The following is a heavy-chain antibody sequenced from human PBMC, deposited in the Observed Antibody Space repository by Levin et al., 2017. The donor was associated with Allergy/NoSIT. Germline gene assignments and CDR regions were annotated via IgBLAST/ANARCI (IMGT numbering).Heavy chain of an antibody. Sequence: GESLKISCAASGFPFSSYGMNWVRQAPGKGLEWVSYIGTSGSPKYYADSLKGRFTISRDNAKNSVYLQMNSLRDEDTAVYFCARGYGSGSYFDYWGQGSLVTVSS. CDR3: ARGYGSGSYFDY. V-gene: IGHV3-48*02. J-gene: IGHJ4*02. CDR1: GFPFSSYG. D-gene: IGHD3-10*01. CDR2: IGTSGSPK.